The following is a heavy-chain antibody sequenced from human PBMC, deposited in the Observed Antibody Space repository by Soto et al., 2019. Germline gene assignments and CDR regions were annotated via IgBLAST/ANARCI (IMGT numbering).Heavy chain of an antibody. CDR3: TTDITEDYYYYGMDV. CDR1: GFTFSNAW. CDR2: IKSKTDGGTT. Sequence: PRGSLRLSCAASGFTFSNAWMSWVRQAPGKGLEWVGRIKSKTDGGTTDYAAPVKGRFTISRDDSKNTLYLQMNSLKTEDTAVYYCTTDITEDYYYYGMDVWGQGTTVTVSS. D-gene: IGHD3-3*01. J-gene: IGHJ6*02. V-gene: IGHV3-15*01.